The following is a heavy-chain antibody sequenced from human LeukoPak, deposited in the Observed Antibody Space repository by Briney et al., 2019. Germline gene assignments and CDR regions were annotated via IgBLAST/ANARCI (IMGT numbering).Heavy chain of an antibody. Sequence: ASVKVSCKASGYTFTTYAMHWVRQAPGQRLEWMGWINAGNGNTKYSQKFQARVAITRDTSASTAYMELSSLRSEDTAVYYCARDPIGSRWPYYFDYWGQGTLVTVSS. CDR1: GYTFTTYA. CDR2: INAGNGNT. V-gene: IGHV1-3*01. CDR3: ARDPIGSRWPYYFDY. J-gene: IGHJ4*02. D-gene: IGHD6-13*01.